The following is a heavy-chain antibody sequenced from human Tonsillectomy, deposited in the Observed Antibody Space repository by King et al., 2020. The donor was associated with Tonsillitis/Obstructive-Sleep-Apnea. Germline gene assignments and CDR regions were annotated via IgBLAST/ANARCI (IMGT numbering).Heavy chain of an antibody. J-gene: IGHJ4*02. D-gene: IGHD6-6*01. CDR3: AHRLEYSRSSWGFDY. CDR1: GFSLSTSGVG. V-gene: IGHV2-5*02. CDR2: IYLDYDK. Sequence: TLKESVPTLVKPTQTLTLTCTFSGFSLSTSGVGVGWVRQPPGKALEWRELIYLDYDKLYSPSLKSRLTITKEPSKNQVVLTTTNMDPVDTATFYCAHRLEYSRSSWGFDYWGQGALVTVSS.